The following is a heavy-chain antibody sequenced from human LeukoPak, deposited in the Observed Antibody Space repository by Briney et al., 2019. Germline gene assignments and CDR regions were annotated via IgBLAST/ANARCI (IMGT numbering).Heavy chain of an antibody. V-gene: IGHV4-34*01. D-gene: IGHD6-13*01. CDR2: INHSGST. Sequence: SETLSLTCAVYGGSFSGYYWSWIRQPPGKGLEWIGEINHSGSTNYNPSLKSRVTISVDTPKNQFSLKLSPVTAADTAVYYCARANSSSWYSYWGQGTLVTVSS. CDR3: ARANSSSWYSY. CDR1: GGSFSGYY. J-gene: IGHJ4*02.